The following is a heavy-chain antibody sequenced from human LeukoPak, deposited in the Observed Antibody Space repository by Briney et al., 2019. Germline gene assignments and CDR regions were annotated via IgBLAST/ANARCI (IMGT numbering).Heavy chain of an antibody. CDR3: ARGGAARPDY. J-gene: IGHJ4*02. V-gene: IGHV3-21*06. CDR1: GFTFRKYG. Sequence: GGALRLPCAASGFTFRKYGMNWGRPAPGEGLGWVSYISSTSSSMNYADSVQGRFTISRDNAQNSLYLQMNSLRGEDTAVYYCARGGAARPDYWGQGTLVTVSS. D-gene: IGHD6-6*01. CDR2: ISSTSSSM.